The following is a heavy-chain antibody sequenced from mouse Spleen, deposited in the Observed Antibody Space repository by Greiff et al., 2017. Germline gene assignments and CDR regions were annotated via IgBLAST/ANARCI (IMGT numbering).Heavy chain of an antibody. Sequence: EVQRVESGGGLVKPGGSLKLSCAASGFTFSSYAMSWVRQTPEKRLEWVATISSGGSYTYYPDSVKGRFTISRDNAKNTLYLQMSSLRSEDTAMYYCAREEYDGYFRYAMDYWGQGTSVTVSS. J-gene: IGHJ4*01. V-gene: IGHV5-9-3*01. CDR1: GFTFSSYA. D-gene: IGHD2-3*01. CDR2: ISSGGSYT. CDR3: AREEYDGYFRYAMDY.